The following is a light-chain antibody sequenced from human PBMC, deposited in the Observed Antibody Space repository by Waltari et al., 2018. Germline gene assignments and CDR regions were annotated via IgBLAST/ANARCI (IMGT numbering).Light chain of an antibody. V-gene: IGKV3-15*01. CDR2: DAS. CDR3: QQYYKWPPIT. J-gene: IGKJ5*01. CDR1: QSVRNN. Sequence: EIVMTQSPATLTVSPGERATLSCRASQSVRNNLGWYQQKPGQAPRLLIHDASTRATDIPARFSGSGSGTDFTLTISSLQSEDSAVYYCQQYYKWPPITFGQGTRLEIK.